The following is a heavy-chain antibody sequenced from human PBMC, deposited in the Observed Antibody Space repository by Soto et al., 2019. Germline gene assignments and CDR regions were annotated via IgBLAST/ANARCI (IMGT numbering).Heavy chain of an antibody. D-gene: IGHD6-19*01. CDR1: GFTFRSYA. Sequence: EVQLLESGGGLVQPGGSLRLSCAASGFTFRSYAMNWVRQAPGKGLDWVSVISGSGGSTYHADSVKGRFTISRNNSKNTLYLQINSLRAEDTAVYYCARRSSGWYFDYWGQGTLVTVTS. J-gene: IGHJ4*02. V-gene: IGHV3-23*01. CDR2: ISGSGGST. CDR3: ARRSSGWYFDY.